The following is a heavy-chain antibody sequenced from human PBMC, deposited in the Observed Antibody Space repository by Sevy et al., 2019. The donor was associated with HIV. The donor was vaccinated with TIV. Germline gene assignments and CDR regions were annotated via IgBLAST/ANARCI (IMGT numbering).Heavy chain of an antibody. CDR2: IRYDGSNK. J-gene: IGHJ4*02. V-gene: IGHV3-30*02. CDR3: ANTGGYYCSSTSCYTFDY. CDR1: GFTFSSYG. Sequence: GGSLRLSCAASGFTFSSYGMHWVRQAPGKGLEWVAFIRYDGSNKYYADSVKGRFTISRDNSKNTLYLQMNSLRAEDTAVYYCANTGGYYCSSTSCYTFDYWGQGTLVTVSS. D-gene: IGHD2-2*02.